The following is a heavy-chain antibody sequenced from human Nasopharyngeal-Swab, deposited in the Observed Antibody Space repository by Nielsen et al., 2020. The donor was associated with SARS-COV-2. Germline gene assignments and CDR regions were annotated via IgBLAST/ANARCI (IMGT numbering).Heavy chain of an antibody. CDR1: GYSFTSYW. CDR3: ARHGMGDCGGDCLSDAFDI. V-gene: IGHV5-10-1*01. D-gene: IGHD2-21*02. J-gene: IGHJ3*02. CDR2: IDPSDSHT. Sequence: GESLKISCKGSGYSFTSYWISWVRQMPGKGLEWMGRIDPSDSHTNYSPSFQGHVTISADKSISTAYLQWSSLKASDTAMYYCARHGMGDCGGDCLSDAFDIWGQGTMVTVSS.